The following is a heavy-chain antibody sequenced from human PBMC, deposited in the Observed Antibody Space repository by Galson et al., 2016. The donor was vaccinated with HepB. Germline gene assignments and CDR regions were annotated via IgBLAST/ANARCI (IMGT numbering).Heavy chain of an antibody. CDR1: GGSISSGGYY. Sequence: LSLTCTVSGGSISSGGYYWSWIRQHPGKGLEWIGYIYHSGSTYYNPSLKSRVSISVDTSKNQFSLRLSSVTAADTAVYYCARDRSSSSGNFGYWGQGTLVTVSS. D-gene: IGHD3-10*01. J-gene: IGHJ4*02. V-gene: IGHV4-31*03. CDR3: ARDRSSSSGNFGY. CDR2: IYHSGST.